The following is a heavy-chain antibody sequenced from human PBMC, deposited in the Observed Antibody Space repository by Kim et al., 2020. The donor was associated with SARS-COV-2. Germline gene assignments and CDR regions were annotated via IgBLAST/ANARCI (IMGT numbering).Heavy chain of an antibody. Sequence: SFKAYGHTHTNHQKNCPPQTPQKDQNQNGTNNPNSKNTNNEQKFQGRVTMTRDTSTSTVYMELSSLRSEDTAVYYCARGYSSGWYGDYWGQGTLVTVS. V-gene: IGHV1-46*01. D-gene: IGHD6-19*01. CDR3: ARGYSSGWYGDY. J-gene: IGHJ4*02. CDR1: GHTHTNHQ. CDR2: NNPNSKNT.